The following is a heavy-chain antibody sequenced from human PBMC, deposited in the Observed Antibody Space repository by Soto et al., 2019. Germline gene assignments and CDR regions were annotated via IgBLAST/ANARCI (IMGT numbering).Heavy chain of an antibody. CDR2: ISYDGSNK. J-gene: IGHJ4*02. V-gene: IGHV3-30-3*01. D-gene: IGHD1-1*01. CDR1: GFTFSTYA. Sequence: QVQLVESGGGVVQPGRSLRLSCAASGFTFSTYAMHWVRQAPGKGLEWVAVISYDGSNKYYIDSVKGRFTISRDNSKKTLYLQMNRLRPEDMAVYYCAGTTKTMNYWGQGTLVTVSS. CDR3: AGTTKTMNY.